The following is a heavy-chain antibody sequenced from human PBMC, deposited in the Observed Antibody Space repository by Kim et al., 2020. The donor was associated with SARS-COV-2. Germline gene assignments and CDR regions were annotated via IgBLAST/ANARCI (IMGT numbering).Heavy chain of an antibody. Sequence: GGSLRLSCAASGFTFSNAWMSWVRQAPGKGLEWVGRIKSKTDGGTTDYAAPVKGRFTISRDDSKNTLYLQMNSLKTEDTAVYYCTTDTYYDILTGYYAFDIWAKGQWSPSLQ. CDR3: TTDTYYDILTGYYAFDI. J-gene: IGHJ3*02. D-gene: IGHD3-9*01. CDR1: GFTFSNAW. V-gene: IGHV3-15*01. CDR2: IKSKTDGGTT.